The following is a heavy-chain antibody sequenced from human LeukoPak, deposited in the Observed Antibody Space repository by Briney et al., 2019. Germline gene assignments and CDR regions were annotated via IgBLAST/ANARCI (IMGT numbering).Heavy chain of an antibody. CDR3: ARVQFRYGDPPYWYFDL. V-gene: IGHV3-21*01. Sequence: TGGSLRLSCAASGFTSSNAWMSWVRQAPGKGLEWVSSISSSSSYIYYADSVKGRFTISRDNAKNSLYLQMNSLRAEDTAVYYCARVQFRYGDPPYWYFDLWGRGTLVTVSS. D-gene: IGHD4-17*01. J-gene: IGHJ2*01. CDR2: ISSSSSYI. CDR1: GFTSSNAW.